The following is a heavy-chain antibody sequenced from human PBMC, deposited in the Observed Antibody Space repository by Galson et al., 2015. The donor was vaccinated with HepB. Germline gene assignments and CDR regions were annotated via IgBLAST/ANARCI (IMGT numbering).Heavy chain of an antibody. CDR1: GYSFTSYW. J-gene: IGHJ6*03. D-gene: IGHD3-22*01. CDR3: ARRGGSGYSPWGYYYYYYMDV. Sequence: QSGAEVKKPGESLRISCKGSGYSFTSYWIGWVRQMPGKGLEWMGIIYPGDSDTRYSPSFQGQVTISADKSISTAYLQWSSLKASDTAMYYCARRGGSGYSPWGYYYYYYMDVWGKGTTVTVSS. V-gene: IGHV5-51*03. CDR2: IYPGDSDT.